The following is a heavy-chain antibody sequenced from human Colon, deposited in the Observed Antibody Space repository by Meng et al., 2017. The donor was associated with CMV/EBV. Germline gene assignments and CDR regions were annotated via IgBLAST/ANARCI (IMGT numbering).Heavy chain of an antibody. Sequence: SVTVSCKASGGTFSSYAISWVRQAPGQGLEWMGGIIPIFGTANYAQKFQGRVTITTDESTSTAYMELSSLRSEDTAVYYCAKSSKAIGAFDYWGQGTLVTVSS. J-gene: IGHJ4*02. CDR3: AKSSKAIGAFDY. V-gene: IGHV1-69*05. CDR1: GGTFSSYA. CDR2: IIPIFGTA. D-gene: IGHD2-2*01.